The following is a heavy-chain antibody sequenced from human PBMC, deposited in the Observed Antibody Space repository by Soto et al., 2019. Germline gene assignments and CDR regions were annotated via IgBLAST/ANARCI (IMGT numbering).Heavy chain of an antibody. J-gene: IGHJ3*01. CDR1: GFSFSADGVG. CDR3: AHAFGGTSWPNDAFDV. V-gene: IGHV2-5*02. CDR2: IYWDDDT. D-gene: IGHD3-16*01. Sequence: HITLKESGPTLVKPTQTLTLTCIFSGFSFSADGVGGGWTGQPPGRTLGGLALIYWDDDTRYRPSLKSRLTITKDSAKNQVVLTMTNMDPLDTATYYCAHAFGGTSWPNDAFDVWGQGTVVTVSS.